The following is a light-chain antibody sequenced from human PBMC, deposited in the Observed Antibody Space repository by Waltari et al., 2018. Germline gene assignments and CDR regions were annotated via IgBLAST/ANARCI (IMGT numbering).Light chain of an antibody. CDR2: DVT. CDR3: CSFAGTYTWV. Sequence: SALTQPRSVSRSPGQSVIISCTGTTSDVGGYNYVSWYQHHPGKAPKLMIFDVTQRPSGVPDRFSGSKSANTASLTISGLQAEDEADYYCCSFAGTYTWVFGGGTKVTVL. CDR1: TSDVGGYNY. V-gene: IGLV2-11*01. J-gene: IGLJ3*02.